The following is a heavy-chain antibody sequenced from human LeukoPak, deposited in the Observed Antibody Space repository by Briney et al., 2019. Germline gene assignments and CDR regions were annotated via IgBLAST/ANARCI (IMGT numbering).Heavy chain of an antibody. J-gene: IGHJ4*02. CDR2: ITGSGGGT. Sequence: GGSLRLSCAASGFTFSNYAMSWVRQAPGKGLEWVSLITGSGGGTYYADSVKSRFTISRDNSKNTLYLQMNSLRAEGTAVYYCAKDSGTTVTSADYWGQGTLVTVSS. D-gene: IGHD4-17*01. CDR3: AKDSGTTVTSADY. CDR1: GFTFSNYA. V-gene: IGHV3-23*01.